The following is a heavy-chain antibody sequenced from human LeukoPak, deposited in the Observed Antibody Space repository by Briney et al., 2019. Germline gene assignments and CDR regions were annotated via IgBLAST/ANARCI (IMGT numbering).Heavy chain of an antibody. V-gene: IGHV1-2*02. CDR3: ARYAAAGTGDWFDP. Sequence: ASVKVSCKASGYTFTTYYIHWVRQAPGQGLEWMGWINPNSGGTNYAQKFQGRVTMTRDTSISTAYMELSRLRSDDTAVYYCARYAAAGTGDWFDPWGQGTLVTVSS. CDR1: GYTFTTYY. CDR2: INPNSGGT. D-gene: IGHD6-13*01. J-gene: IGHJ5*02.